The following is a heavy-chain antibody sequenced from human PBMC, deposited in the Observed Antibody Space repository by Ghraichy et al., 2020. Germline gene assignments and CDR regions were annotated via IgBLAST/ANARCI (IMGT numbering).Heavy chain of an antibody. CDR1: GGSISSGGYY. J-gene: IGHJ3*02. CDR3: ARVEGIEEAFDI. V-gene: IGHV4-31*03. Sequence: SETLSLTCTVSGGSISSGGYYWSWIRQHPGKGLEWIGYIYYSGSTYYNPSLKSRVTISLDTSKNQFSLKLSSVTAADTAVYYCARVEGIEEAFDIWGQGTMVTVSS. CDR2: IYYSGST.